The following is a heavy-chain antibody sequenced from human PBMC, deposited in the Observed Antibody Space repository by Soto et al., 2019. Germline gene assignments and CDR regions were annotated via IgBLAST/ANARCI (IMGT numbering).Heavy chain of an antibody. D-gene: IGHD6-19*01. J-gene: IGHJ3*02. CDR1: GFTFVDYA. V-gene: IGHV3-49*03. CDR3: TSDSSGWYDAFDI. CDR2: IRSKAYGGTT. Sequence: GGSLRLSCTASGFTFVDYAMSWFRQAPGKGLEWVGFIRSKAYGGTTEYAASVKGRFTISRDDSKSIAYLQMNSLKTEDTAVYYCTSDSSGWYDAFDIWGQGTMVTVSS.